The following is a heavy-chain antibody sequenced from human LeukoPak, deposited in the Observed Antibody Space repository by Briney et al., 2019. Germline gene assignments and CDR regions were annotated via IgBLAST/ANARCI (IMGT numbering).Heavy chain of an antibody. CDR3: ARLNTELLWFGELSYYFDY. J-gene: IGHJ4*02. V-gene: IGHV4-59*01. CDR2: IYYSGST. Sequence: PGGSLRLSCAASGFTFSNAWMSWIRQPPGKGLEWIGYIYYSGSTNYNPSLKSRVTISVDTSKNQFSLKLSSVTAADTAVYYCARLNTELLWFGELSYYFDYWGQGTLVTVSS. CDR1: GFTFSNAW. D-gene: IGHD3-10*01.